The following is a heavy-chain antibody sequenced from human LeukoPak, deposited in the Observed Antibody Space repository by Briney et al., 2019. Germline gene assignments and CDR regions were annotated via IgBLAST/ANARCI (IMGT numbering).Heavy chain of an antibody. CDR1: GFTFDDYA. D-gene: IGHD2-2*01. CDR3: SIGSVTSLYYCFMDV. Sequence: GGSLRLSCAASGFTFDDYAMHWVRQAPGKGLEWVSGINWNSGSIAYADSVKGRFTISRDNAKNSLYLQMNSLRTEDTALYYCSIGSVTSLYYCFMDVWGRGTTVTVSS. J-gene: IGHJ6*03. V-gene: IGHV3-9*01. CDR2: INWNSGSI.